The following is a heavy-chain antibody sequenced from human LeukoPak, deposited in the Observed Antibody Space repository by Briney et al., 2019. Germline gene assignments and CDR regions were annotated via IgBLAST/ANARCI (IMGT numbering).Heavy chain of an antibody. D-gene: IGHD2-15*01. CDR1: GYTFTGYY. J-gene: IGHJ3*02. CDR3: AREGDCSGGSCYGAFDI. Sequence: ASVKVSCKASGYTFTGYYMHWVRQAPGQGLEWMGWINPNSGGTNYAQKFQGRVTMTRDTSISTAYMELSRLRSDDTAVYYCAREGDCSGGSCYGAFDIWGQGTMVTVSS. CDR2: INPNSGGT. V-gene: IGHV1-2*02.